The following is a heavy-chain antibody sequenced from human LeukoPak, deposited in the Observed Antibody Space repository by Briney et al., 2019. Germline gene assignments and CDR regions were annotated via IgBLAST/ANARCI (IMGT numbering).Heavy chain of an antibody. Sequence: SETLSLTCAVYGGSFSGYYWSWIRQPPGKGLEWIGEINHSRSTNYNPSLKSRVTISVDTSKNQFSLKLSSVTAADTAVYYCARQGGLLLWFGELIPPYYFDYWGQGTLVTVSS. CDR3: ARQGGLLLWFGELIPPYYFDY. V-gene: IGHV4-34*01. D-gene: IGHD3-10*01. CDR1: GGSFSGYY. J-gene: IGHJ4*02. CDR2: INHSRST.